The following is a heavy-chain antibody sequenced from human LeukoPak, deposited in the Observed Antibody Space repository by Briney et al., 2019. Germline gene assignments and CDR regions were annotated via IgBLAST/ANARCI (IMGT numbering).Heavy chain of an antibody. J-gene: IGHJ4*02. CDR1: GFTFSSYS. CDR2: ISSSSSYI. D-gene: IGHD6-6*01. CDR3: ARDSEQLEPFDY. Sequence: GGSLRLSCAASGFTFSSYSMNWVRQAPGKGLEWVSSISSSSSYIYYADSVKGRFTISRDNAKNSLYLQMNSLRAEDTAVYYCARDSEQLEPFDYWGQGTLVTVSS. V-gene: IGHV3-21*01.